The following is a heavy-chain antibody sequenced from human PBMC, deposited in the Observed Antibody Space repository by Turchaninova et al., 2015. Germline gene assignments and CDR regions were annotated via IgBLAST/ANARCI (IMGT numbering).Heavy chain of an antibody. CDR2: INRSGST. J-gene: IGHJ4*02. CDR3: AKSDRNTVTTHY. V-gene: IGHV4-34*01. D-gene: IGHD4-17*01. CDR1: DGSFSGYN. Sequence: QVQLQQWGAGLLKPSETLSRTCGVNDGSFSGYNWSWIRQPPGKGLEWSGEINRSGSTTYNPSLKSRVSISRDTSKNQVSLKLTSVTAADTAVYYCAKSDRNTVTTHYWGQGTLVTVSS.